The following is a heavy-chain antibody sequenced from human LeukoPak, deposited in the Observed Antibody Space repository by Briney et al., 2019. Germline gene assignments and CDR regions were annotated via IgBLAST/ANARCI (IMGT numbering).Heavy chain of an antibody. Sequence: GSLRLSCAASGFTFSSYAMSWVRQAPGKGLEWVSAISGSGGSTYYADSVKGRFTISRDNSKNTLYLQMNSLKAEDTAVYYCAKGGYGSGSYNYMDVWGKGTTVTVSS. CDR3: AKGGYGSGSYNYMDV. CDR2: ISGSGGST. CDR1: GFTFSSYA. D-gene: IGHD3-10*01. J-gene: IGHJ6*03. V-gene: IGHV3-23*01.